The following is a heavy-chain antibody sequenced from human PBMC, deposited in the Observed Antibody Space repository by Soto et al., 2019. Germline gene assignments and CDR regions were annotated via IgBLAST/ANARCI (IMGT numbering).Heavy chain of an antibody. CDR1: GFTFSSSA. Sequence: SVKVSCKTSGFTFSSSAVHWVRQARGHRLQWIGWIDVGSANANYAQMIQERVTISRDMSTSTAYMELSSLRPEDTAVYYFARVYPSDTRYGYVGNNWFDPWGQGTLVTVSS. D-gene: IGHD5-18*01. J-gene: IGHJ5*02. V-gene: IGHV1-58*01. CDR3: ARVYPSDTRYGYVGNNWFDP. CDR2: IDVGSANA.